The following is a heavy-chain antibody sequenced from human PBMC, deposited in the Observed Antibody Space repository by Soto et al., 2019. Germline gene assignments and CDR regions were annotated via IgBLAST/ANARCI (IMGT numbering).Heavy chain of an antibody. Sequence: SETLSLTCTVSGGSISSYYWSWIRQPPGKGLEWIGYIYYSGSTNYNPSLKSRVTISVDTSKNQFSLKLSSVTAADTAVYYCARGLSQPGAYPHYYGSGSYFDYWGQGTLVTVSS. CDR2: IYYSGST. CDR1: GGSISSYY. D-gene: IGHD3-10*01. CDR3: ARGLSQPGAYPHYYGSGSYFDY. J-gene: IGHJ4*02. V-gene: IGHV4-59*12.